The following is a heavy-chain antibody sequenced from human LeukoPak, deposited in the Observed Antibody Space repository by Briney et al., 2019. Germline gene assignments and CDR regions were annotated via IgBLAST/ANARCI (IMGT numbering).Heavy chain of an antibody. CDR2: INHSGST. V-gene: IGHV4-34*01. D-gene: IGHD1-1*01. CDR3: ARGRGAQWKLYYYYMDV. J-gene: IGHJ6*03. CDR1: GGSFSGYY. Sequence: PSETLSLTCAVYGGSFSGYYWSWIRQPPGKGLEWIGEINHSGSTNYNPSLKSRVTISVDTSKNQFSLKLSSVTAADTAVYYCARGRGAQWKLYYYYMDVWGQGTTVTVSS.